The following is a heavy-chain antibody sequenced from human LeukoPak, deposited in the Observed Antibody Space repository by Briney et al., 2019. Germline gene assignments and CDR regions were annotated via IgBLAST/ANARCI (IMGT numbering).Heavy chain of an antibody. V-gene: IGHV1-69*13. CDR3: AFLYGGSYFDY. Sequence: ASVKVSCKASGGTFSSYAISWVRQAPGQGLEWMGGIIPIFCTANYAQKFQGRVTITADESTSTAYMELSSLRSEDTAVYYCAFLYGGSYFDYWGQGTLVTVSS. CDR1: GGTFSSYA. CDR2: IIPIFCTA. D-gene: IGHD4-23*01. J-gene: IGHJ4*02.